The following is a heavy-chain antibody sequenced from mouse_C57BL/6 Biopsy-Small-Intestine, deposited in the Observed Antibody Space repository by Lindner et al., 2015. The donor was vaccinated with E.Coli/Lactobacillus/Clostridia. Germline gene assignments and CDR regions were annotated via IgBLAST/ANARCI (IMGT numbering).Heavy chain of an antibody. CDR2: INAGGGST. D-gene: IGHD2-14*01. CDR3: ARDSPLSGSGNPIGGAADY. V-gene: IGHV1-55*01. CDR1: GYTFSSYC. J-gene: IGHJ4*01. Sequence: SVKVSCKASGYTFSSYCIHLVRQAPGQGLEWMGIINAGGGSTTYAQKFEGRVTMTRDTSTSTVYMELSGLRSEDTAVYYCARDSPLSGSGNPIGGAADYWGQGTLVTVSS.